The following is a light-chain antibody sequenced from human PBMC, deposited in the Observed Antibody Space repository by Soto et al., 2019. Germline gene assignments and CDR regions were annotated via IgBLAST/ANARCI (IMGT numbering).Light chain of an antibody. V-gene: IGLV2-14*01. J-gene: IGLJ1*01. CDR1: SSDVGGYNY. CDR3: SLSKV. Sequence: QSALTQPASLSGSPGKSITISCTGTSSDVGGYNYVAWYQQHPGKAPKLMIYDVSNRPSGVSNRFSGSKSGNTASLTISGLQAEDEDDYYCSLSKVFGTGIKVTVL. CDR2: DVS.